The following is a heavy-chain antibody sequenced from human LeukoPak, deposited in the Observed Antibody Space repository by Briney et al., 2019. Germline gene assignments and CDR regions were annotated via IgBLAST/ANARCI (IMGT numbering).Heavy chain of an antibody. CDR3: ARRDYYDSSGYYPFDP. V-gene: IGHV4-34*01. CDR2: INHSGST. D-gene: IGHD3-22*01. J-gene: IGHJ5*02. CDR1: GGSFSGYY. Sequence: NASETLPLTCAVYGGSFSGYYWSWIRQPPGKGLEWIGEINHSGSTNYNPSLKSRVTISVDTSKNQFSLKLSSVTAADTAVYYCARRDYYDSSGYYPFDPWGQGTLVTVSS.